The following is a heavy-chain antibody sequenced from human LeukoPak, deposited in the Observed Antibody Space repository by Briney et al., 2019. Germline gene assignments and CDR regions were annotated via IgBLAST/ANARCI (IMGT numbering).Heavy chain of an antibody. CDR1: GGTFSSYP. V-gene: IGHV1-69*13. J-gene: IGHJ3*02. CDR2: IIPIFDTP. Sequence: ASVKVSCKASGGTFSSYPVSWVRQAPGQGLEWMGGIIPIFDTPTYAQKFQGRVTITADESTSTAYMELSSLRSEDTAVYYCARGSVGAFDIWGQGTMVTVSS. CDR3: ARGSVGAFDI.